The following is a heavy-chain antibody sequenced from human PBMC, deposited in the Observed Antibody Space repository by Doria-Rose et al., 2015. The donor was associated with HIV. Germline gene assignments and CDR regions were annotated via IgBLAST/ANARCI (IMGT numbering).Heavy chain of an antibody. D-gene: IGHD6-13*01. CDR2: ISSDDER. CDR3: ARIRSSRWYHKYYFDF. Sequence: QVTLKESGPVLVKPTETLTLTCTVSGVSLSSPGMGVSWIRQPPGKALEWLAHISSDDERSYKTSLKSRLTISRGTSISQVALTMTDMDPVDTATYYCARIRSSRWYHKYYFDFWGQGTLVIVSA. V-gene: IGHV2-26*01. J-gene: IGHJ4*02. CDR1: GVSLSSPGMG.